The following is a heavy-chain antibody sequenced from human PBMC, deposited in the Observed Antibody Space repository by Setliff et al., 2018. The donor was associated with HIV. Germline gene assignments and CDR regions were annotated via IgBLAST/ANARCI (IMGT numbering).Heavy chain of an antibody. J-gene: IGHJ4*02. CDR1: RFDFNNYW. Sequence: GGSLRLSCAASRFDFNNYWMCWVRQAPGKGLEWVANIKQDGSEKYYVDSVKGRFTISRDNSKNTLYLQMNSLRAEDTAVYYCAKIQNPQGYYYDSSGYYPHPGSPDYWGQGTLVTV. CDR3: AKIQNPQGYYYDSSGYYPHPGSPDY. D-gene: IGHD3-22*01. CDR2: IKQDGSEK. V-gene: IGHV3-7*01.